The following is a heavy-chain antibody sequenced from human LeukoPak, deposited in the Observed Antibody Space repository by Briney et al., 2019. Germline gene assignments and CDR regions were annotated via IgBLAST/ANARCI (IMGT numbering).Heavy chain of an antibody. J-gene: IGHJ4*02. CDR1: GFTFNTYS. CDR2: IDSSGGYM. Sequence: GGSLRLSCEASGFTFNTYSMNWAREAPGRGLEWVSSIDSSGGYMFYADSVKGRFIISRDNAKDSLYLQMNSLRVEDTAVYYCLRGDRRDYWGQGTLVTVSS. V-gene: IGHV3-21*01. CDR3: LRGDRRDY.